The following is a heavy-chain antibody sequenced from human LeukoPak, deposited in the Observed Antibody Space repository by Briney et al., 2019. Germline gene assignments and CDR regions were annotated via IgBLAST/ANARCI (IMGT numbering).Heavy chain of an antibody. V-gene: IGHV3-53*01. CDR3: AKDRGYCSSTSCYALVN. CDR1: GFTVGSNY. Sequence: GGSLRLSCAASGFTVGSNYMSWVRQAPGKGLEWVSGIYSGGGTYYADSVKGRFTISRDNSKNTLYLQMNSLRAEDTAVYYCAKDRGYCSSTSCYALVNWGQGTLVTVSS. D-gene: IGHD2-2*01. J-gene: IGHJ4*02. CDR2: IYSGGGT.